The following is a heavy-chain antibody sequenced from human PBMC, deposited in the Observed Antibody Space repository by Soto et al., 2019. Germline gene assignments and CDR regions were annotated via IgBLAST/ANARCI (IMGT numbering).Heavy chain of an antibody. J-gene: IGHJ6*02. CDR3: VKGVDCGSTNCFWAARHGMDV. V-gene: IGHV3-23*01. Sequence: HPGGSLRLSCAASRFTFSSSAMTWVRQAPGKGLEWVSTISSNGGSTYYAESVKGRFTISRDNSKNTLYLQMNRLRAEDTAVYYCVKGVDCGSTNCFWAARHGMDVWGQGTTVTVSS. CDR2: ISSNGGST. D-gene: IGHD2-2*01. CDR1: RFTFSSSA.